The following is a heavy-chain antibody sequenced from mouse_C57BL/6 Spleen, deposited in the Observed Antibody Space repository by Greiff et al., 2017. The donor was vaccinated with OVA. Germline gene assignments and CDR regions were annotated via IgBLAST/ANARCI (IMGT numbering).Heavy chain of an antibody. CDR1: GFTFSSYA. Sequence: EVKLVESGGGLVKPGGSLKLSCAASGFTFSSYAMSWVRQTPEKRLEWVATISDGGSYTYYPDNVKGRFTISRDNAKNNLYLQMSHLKSEDTAMYYCARGEATYAMDYWGQGTSVTVSS. J-gene: IGHJ4*01. D-gene: IGHD6-1*01. V-gene: IGHV5-4*03. CDR2: ISDGGSYT. CDR3: ARGEATYAMDY.